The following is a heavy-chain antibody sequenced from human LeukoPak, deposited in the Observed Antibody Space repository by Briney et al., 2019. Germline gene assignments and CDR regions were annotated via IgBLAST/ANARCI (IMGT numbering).Heavy chain of an antibody. CDR3: ARGLAYYYDSSGLDY. D-gene: IGHD3-22*01. CDR1: GFTFSSYA. J-gene: IGHJ4*02. Sequence: GRSLRLSCAASGFTFSSYAMHWVRQAPGKGLEWVAVISYDGSNKYYADSVKGRFTISRDNSKNTLYLQMNSLRAEDTAVYYCARGLAYYYDSSGLDYWGQGTLFTVSS. V-gene: IGHV3-30-3*01. CDR2: ISYDGSNK.